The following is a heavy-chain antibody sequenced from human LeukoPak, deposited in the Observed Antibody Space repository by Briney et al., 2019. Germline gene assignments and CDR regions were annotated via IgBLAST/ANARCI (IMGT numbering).Heavy chain of an antibody. J-gene: IGHJ6*03. CDR3: ARRVKVNYAGWFGDDICYYYMDV. CDR2: INHSGST. CDR1: GGSFSAYT. D-gene: IGHD3-10*01. Sequence: SETLSLTCAVYGGSFSAYTWSWIRQPPGKGLQWIGEINHSGSTNYNPSLKSRVTISVDTSKNQFSLKLSSVTAADTAVYYCARRVKVNYAGWFGDDICYYYMDVWGKGTTVTVSS. V-gene: IGHV4-34*01.